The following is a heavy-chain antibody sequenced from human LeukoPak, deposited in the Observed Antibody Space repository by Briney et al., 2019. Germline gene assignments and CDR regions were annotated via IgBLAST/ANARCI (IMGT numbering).Heavy chain of an antibody. D-gene: IGHD1-1*01. CDR2: MNPNSGNT. J-gene: IGHJ5*02. CDR3: ARAPEVWWNDPGNWFDP. Sequence: ATVKVSCKASGYTFSSYDINWVRQATGQGLEWMGWMNPNSGNTGYAQKFQGRVTMTRNTSISTAYMELSSLRSEDTAVYYCARAPEVWWNDPGNWFDPWGQGTLVTVSS. CDR1: GYTFSSYD. V-gene: IGHV1-8*01.